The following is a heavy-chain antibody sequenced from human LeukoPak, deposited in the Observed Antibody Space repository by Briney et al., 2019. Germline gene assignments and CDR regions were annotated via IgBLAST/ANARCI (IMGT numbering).Heavy chain of an antibody. CDR1: GFTFSDYY. V-gene: IGHV3-11*06. Sequence: KSGGSLRLSCAASGFTFSDYYMSWLRQAPGKGLEWVSYISSSSSYTNYADSVKGRFTISRDNAKNSLYLQMNSLRAEDTAVYYCARDPNSSGYFDYWGQGTLVTVSS. D-gene: IGHD3-22*01. J-gene: IGHJ4*02. CDR2: ISSSSSYT. CDR3: ARDPNSSGYFDY.